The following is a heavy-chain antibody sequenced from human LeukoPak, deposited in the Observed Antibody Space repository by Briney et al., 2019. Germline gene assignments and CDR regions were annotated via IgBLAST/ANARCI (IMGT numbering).Heavy chain of an antibody. CDR3: TRDDRLIYCSSTSCQRGVDAFDI. J-gene: IGHJ3*02. Sequence: LSLTCTVSGYSISSAYYWGWVRQAPGKGLEWVGFIRSKAYGGTTEYAASVKGRFTISRDDSKSIAYLQMNSLKTEDTAVYYCTRDDRLIYCSSTSCQRGVDAFDIWGQGTMVTVSS. D-gene: IGHD2-2*01. CDR2: IRSKAYGGTT. CDR1: GYSISSAYY. V-gene: IGHV3-49*04.